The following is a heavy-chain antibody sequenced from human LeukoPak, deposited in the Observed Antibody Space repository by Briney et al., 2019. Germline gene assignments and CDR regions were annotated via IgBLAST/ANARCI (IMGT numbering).Heavy chain of an antibody. V-gene: IGHV3-7*01. CDR1: GFTFSSYW. CDR3: ARDLGGSYFSSRSNNWFDP. Sequence: GGSLRLSCAASGFTFSSYWMSWVRQAPGKGLEWVANKKQDGSEKYYVDSVKGRFTISRDNAKNSLYLQMNSLRAEDTAVYYCARDLGGSYFSSRSNNWFDPWGQGTLVTVSS. J-gene: IGHJ5*02. D-gene: IGHD1-26*01. CDR2: KKQDGSEK.